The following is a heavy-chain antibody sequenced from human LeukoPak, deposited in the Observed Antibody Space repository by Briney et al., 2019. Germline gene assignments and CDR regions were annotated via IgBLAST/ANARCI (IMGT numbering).Heavy chain of an antibody. CDR2: ISGSGGST. D-gene: IGHD3-3*01. CDR1: GFTFSSYA. V-gene: IGHV3-23*01. CDR3: ARRSRFLEWLLSYYFDY. J-gene: IGHJ4*02. Sequence: GGSLRLSCAASGFTFSSYAMSWVRQAPGKGLEWVSAISGSGGSTYYADSVKGRFTISRDNSKNTLYLQMNSLRAEDTAVYYCARRSRFLEWLLSYYFDYWGQGTLVTVSS.